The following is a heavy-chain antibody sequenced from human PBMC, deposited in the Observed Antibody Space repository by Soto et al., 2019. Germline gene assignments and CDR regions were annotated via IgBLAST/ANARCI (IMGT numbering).Heavy chain of an antibody. CDR1: GYTFTGYY. D-gene: IGHD3-3*01. CDR2: INPNSGGT. Sequence: ASVKVSCKASGYTFTGYYMHWLRQAPGQGLEWMGWINPNSGGTNYAQKFQGRVTMTRDTSISTAYMELSRLRSDDTAVYYCARSQLLLEWFESQDYWGQGTLVTVSS. CDR3: ARSQLLLEWFESQDY. V-gene: IGHV1-2*02. J-gene: IGHJ4*02.